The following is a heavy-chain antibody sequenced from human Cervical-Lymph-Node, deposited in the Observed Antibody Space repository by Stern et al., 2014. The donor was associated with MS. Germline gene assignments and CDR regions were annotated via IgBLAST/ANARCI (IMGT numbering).Heavy chain of an antibody. D-gene: IGHD2-2*01. Sequence: VQLMQSGAEVKKPGESLKISCKGSGYSFTSYWIGWVRQMPGKGLEWMGIINPGDSDTRYSSSFQGQVTISADKSISTAYLQWSSLKASDTAMYYCARRHCSSRRCGWFDPWGQGTLVTVSS. J-gene: IGHJ5*02. CDR3: ARRHCSSRRCGWFDP. CDR2: INPGDSDT. V-gene: IGHV5-51*01. CDR1: GYSFTSYW.